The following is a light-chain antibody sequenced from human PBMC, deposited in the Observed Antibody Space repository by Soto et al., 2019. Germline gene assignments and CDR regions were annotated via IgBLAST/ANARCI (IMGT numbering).Light chain of an antibody. Sequence: QSALTQPASVCGSPGQSITISCSGTSSDVGGYNYVSWYQQHPGKAPKLMIYDVSNRPSGVSNRFSGSKSGNTASLTISGLHAEDEANYYCTSYTTTTPLVVFGGGTQLTVL. CDR2: DVS. CDR3: TSYTTTTPLVV. CDR1: SSDVGGYNY. V-gene: IGLV2-14*01. J-gene: IGLJ2*01.